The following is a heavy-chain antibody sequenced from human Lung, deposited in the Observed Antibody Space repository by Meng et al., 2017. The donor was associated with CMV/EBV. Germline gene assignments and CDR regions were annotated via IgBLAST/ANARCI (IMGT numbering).Heavy chain of an antibody. V-gene: IGHV4-61*01. CDR2: IYYSGST. D-gene: IGHD3-3*01. CDR3: ARLGGLRFAFWYGMDV. J-gene: IGHJ6*02. CDR1: GGSVSSGSYY. Sequence: LXXTVSGGSVSSGSYYWSWIRQPPGKGLEWIGYIYYSGSTNYNPSLKSRVTISVDTSKNQFSLKLSSVTAADTAVYYCARLGGLRFAFWYGMDVWGQGTTVXVSS.